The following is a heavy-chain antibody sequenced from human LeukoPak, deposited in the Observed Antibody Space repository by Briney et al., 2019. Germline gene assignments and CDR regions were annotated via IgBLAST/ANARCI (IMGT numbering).Heavy chain of an antibody. CDR3: ARGPTVTTEYYFDY. V-gene: IGHV4-39*07. CDR2: IYYNGST. CDR1: GGSISSSSYY. Sequence: SETLSLTCTVSGGSISSSSYYWGWIRQPPGKGLEWIGSIYYNGSTYYNPSLKSRVTISVDRSKNQFSLKLSSVTAADTAVYYCARGPTVTTEYYFDYWGQGTLVTVSS. J-gene: IGHJ4*02. D-gene: IGHD4-11*01.